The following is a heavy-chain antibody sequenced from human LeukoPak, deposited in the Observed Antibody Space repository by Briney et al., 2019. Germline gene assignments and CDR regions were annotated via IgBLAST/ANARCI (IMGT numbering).Heavy chain of an antibody. J-gene: IGHJ4*02. CDR3: ARAYLHYYDSSGYLYYFDY. D-gene: IGHD3-22*01. Sequence: PSETLSLTCSVSAAXIRSHSCSWIRQPPGRGLEWIGYLSYSGSTDYNPSLKSRVTVSVDTSKNQFSLKLSSVTAADTALYYCARAYLHYYDSSGYLYYFDYWGQGTLVTVSS. CDR1: AAXIRSHS. V-gene: IGHV4-59*11. CDR2: LSYSGST.